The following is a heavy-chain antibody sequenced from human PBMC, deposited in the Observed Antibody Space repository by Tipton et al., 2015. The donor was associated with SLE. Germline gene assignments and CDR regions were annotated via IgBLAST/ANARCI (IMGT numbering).Heavy chain of an antibody. D-gene: IGHD5-18*01. V-gene: IGHV4-39*01. CDR3: ASYVYNYVTHAHNSGFNYY. J-gene: IGHJ4*02. Sequence: GLVKPSETLSLSCAVSGDSITNKNYYWGWVRQPPGKGLEWIGSIYQSGRTYHNPSLTSRIAISTDTSRNQWSLRLSSVTAADTAVYYCASYVYNYVTHAHNSGFNYYWGQGILVTVSS. CDR2: IYQSGRT. CDR1: GDSITNKNYY.